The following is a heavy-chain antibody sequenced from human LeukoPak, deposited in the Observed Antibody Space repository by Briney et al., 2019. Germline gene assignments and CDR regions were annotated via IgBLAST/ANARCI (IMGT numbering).Heavy chain of an antibody. CDR3: ARDWDDFWSGYYRGRGDY. Sequence: GGSLRLSCAASGFTFSDYYMSWIRQAPGKGLEWVSYISSSGSTIYYADSVKGRFTISRDNAKNSLYLQMNSLRAEDTAVYCCARDWDDFWSGYYRGRGDYWGQGTLVTVSS. CDR1: GFTFSDYY. V-gene: IGHV3-11*01. CDR2: ISSSGSTI. J-gene: IGHJ4*02. D-gene: IGHD3-3*01.